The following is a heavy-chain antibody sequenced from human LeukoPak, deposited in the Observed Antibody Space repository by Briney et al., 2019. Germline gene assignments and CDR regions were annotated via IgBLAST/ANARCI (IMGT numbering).Heavy chain of an antibody. CDR1: GGSISSGGY. D-gene: IGHD4-23*01. CDR2: IYYIGST. J-gene: IGHJ4*02. CDR3: ARHGSYSLGF. V-gene: IGHV4-4*02. Sequence: PSESLSLTCAVSGGSISSGGYWSWVRQPPGKGLDWIGQIYYIGSTNYNPSLESRVIMSLDKSRNQLSLRLNSVTAADTAVYYCARHGSYSLGFWGQGALVTVSS.